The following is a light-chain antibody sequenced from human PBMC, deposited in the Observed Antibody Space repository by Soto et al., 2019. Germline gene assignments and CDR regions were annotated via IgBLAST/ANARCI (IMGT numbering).Light chain of an antibody. CDR1: QSVSNY. J-gene: IGKJ5*01. V-gene: IGKV3-11*01. Sequence: EIVLTQSPATLSLSPGERATLSCRASQSVSNYLGWYQQKPGQAPRLLIYDASNRATGIPARFSGSGSGTDFTLTISSLEPEDFAVYDCQHRGTFGQGTRLEIK. CDR3: QHRGT. CDR2: DAS.